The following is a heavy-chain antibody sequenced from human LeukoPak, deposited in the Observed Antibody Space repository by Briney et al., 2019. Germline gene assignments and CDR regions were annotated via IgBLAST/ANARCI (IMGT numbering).Heavy chain of an antibody. CDR3: ARGPAATLFDY. D-gene: IGHD2-2*01. CDR2: IYYSGST. J-gene: IGHJ4*02. Sequence: SETLSLTCAVYGGSFSGYYWSWIRQPPGKGLEWIGYIYYSGSTYYNPSLKSRVTISVDTSKNQFSLKLSSVTAADTAVYYCARGPAATLFDYWGQGTLVTVSS. V-gene: IGHV4-34*09. CDR1: GGSFSGYY.